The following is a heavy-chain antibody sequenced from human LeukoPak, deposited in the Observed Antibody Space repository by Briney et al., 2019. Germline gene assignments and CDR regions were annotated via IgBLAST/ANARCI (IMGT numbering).Heavy chain of an antibody. CDR1: GGTFSSYT. D-gene: IGHD2-8*01. CDR3: ASQYGDAFDI. V-gene: IGHV1-69*02. J-gene: IGHJ3*02. CDR2: IIPILGIA. Sequence: SSVKVSCKASGGTFSSYTISWVRQAPGQGLECMGRIIPILGIANYAQKFQGRVTITAAKSTSTAYMELSSLRSEDAAVYYCASQYGDAFDIWGQGTMVTVSS.